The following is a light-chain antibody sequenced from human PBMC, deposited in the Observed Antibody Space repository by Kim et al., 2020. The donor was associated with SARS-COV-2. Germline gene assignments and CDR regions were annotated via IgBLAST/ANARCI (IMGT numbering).Light chain of an antibody. J-gene: IGKJ1*01. CDR1: QSISSL. CDR3: QHYNSYPRT. V-gene: IGKV1-5*03. CDR2: EAS. Sequence: AAVGDRATMSGRANQSISSLFAWYQQKPGQAPRLLCYEASMIESVVPTMCSGSGSGADFTLTISSLQPDDLVSYYCQHYNSYPRTFGQGTKVDIK.